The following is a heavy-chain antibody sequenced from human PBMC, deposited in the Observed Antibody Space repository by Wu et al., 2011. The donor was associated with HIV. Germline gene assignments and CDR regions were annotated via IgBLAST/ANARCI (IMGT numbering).Heavy chain of an antibody. CDR2: IVPVLGGS. D-gene: IGHD2-21*01. CDR3: ARDFGGDEDS. V-gene: IGHV1-69*04. CDR1: GGTLRKYA. J-gene: IGHJ4*02. Sequence: QAQLGASLGREVREPGSSVKVPCKASGGTLRKYAFSWVRQAPGQGLEWIGGIVPVLGGSNYAQKFQGRVTITADKSTSTAYMELSSLRSEDTAMYYCARDFGGDEDSWGQGTLVTVSS.